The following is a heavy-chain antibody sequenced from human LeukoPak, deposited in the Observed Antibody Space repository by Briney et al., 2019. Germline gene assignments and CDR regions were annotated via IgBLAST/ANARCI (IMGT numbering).Heavy chain of an antibody. J-gene: IGHJ4*02. CDR1: GFTFSRYA. CDR2: ISNSGESP. CDR3: AKKSRDGYNPFDY. D-gene: IGHD5-24*01. Sequence: GGSLRLSCAASGFTFSRYAMSWVRPAPGKGLEWVCGISNSGESPYYANSVEGRFTISRDNSKNTLYLEINSLRAEDTAVYYCAKKSRDGYNPFDYVGQGTLVTVSS. V-gene: IGHV3-23*01.